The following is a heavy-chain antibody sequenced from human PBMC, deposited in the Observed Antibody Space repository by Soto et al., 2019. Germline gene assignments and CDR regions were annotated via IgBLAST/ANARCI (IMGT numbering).Heavy chain of an antibody. CDR3: ARDLNYDILTGFGGFRFDP. D-gene: IGHD3-9*01. V-gene: IGHV4-59*01. CDR1: GGSISSYY. J-gene: IGHJ5*02. CDR2: IYYSGST. Sequence: PSDTLSLTCTVSGGSISSYYWSWIRQPPGKGLEWIGYIYYSGSTNYNPSLKSRVTISVDTSKNQFSLKLSSVTAADTAVYYCARDLNYDILTGFGGFRFDPWGQGTLVTVSS.